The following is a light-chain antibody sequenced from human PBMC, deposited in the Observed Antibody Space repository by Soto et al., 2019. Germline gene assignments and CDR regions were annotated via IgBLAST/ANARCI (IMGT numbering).Light chain of an antibody. V-gene: IGKV3-15*01. CDR2: GAS. J-gene: IGKJ1*01. Sequence: EIVMTQSPATLSVSPGERATLSCRASQSVSSNLAWYQQKPGQAPRLLIYGASTGTTGIPARFSGSGSGTEFTLTISSLQSEDFAVYYCQQYGTFGQATKVEIK. CDR3: QQYGT. CDR1: QSVSSN.